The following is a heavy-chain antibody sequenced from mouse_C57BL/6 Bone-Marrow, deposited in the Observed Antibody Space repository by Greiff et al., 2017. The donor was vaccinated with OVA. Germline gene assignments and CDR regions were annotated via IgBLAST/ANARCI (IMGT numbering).Heavy chain of an antibody. Sequence: QVQLQQSGAELVKPGASVKLSCKASGYTFTSYWMQWVKQRPGQGLEWIGEIDPSDSYTNYNQKFKGKATLTVDTSSSTAYMQLSSLTSEDSAVYYCARGSSGYVSYFDYWGQGTTLTVSS. V-gene: IGHV1-50*01. CDR3: ARGSSGYVSYFDY. J-gene: IGHJ2*01. CDR1: GYTFTSYW. CDR2: IDPSDSYT. D-gene: IGHD3-2*02.